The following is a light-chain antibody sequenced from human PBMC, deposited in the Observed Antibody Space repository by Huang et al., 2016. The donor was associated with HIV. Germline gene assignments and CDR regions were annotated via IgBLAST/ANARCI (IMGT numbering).Light chain of an antibody. V-gene: IGKV3-15*01. CDR1: QSVASN. CDR3: QQYSNWPPLT. J-gene: IGKJ5*01. CDR2: GAS. Sequence: EIMMTQSPATLSVSPGERVTLSCRASQSVASNLAWYQQKPGQAPRLLIYGASTRATGSPARFSGSGSGTEFTLTISSLQPEDFGVYYCQQYSNWPPLTFGQGTRLEIK.